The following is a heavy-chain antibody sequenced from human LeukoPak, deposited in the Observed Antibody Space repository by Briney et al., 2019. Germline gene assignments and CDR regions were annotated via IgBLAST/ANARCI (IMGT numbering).Heavy chain of an antibody. Sequence: PGGSLRLSCAASGFTFSSYWMSWVRQAPGKGLEWVANIKQDGSEKYYVDSVKGRFTISRDNAKNSLYLQMNSLRAEDTAVYYCARVDYDILTDYYYYYMDVWGKGTTVTISS. V-gene: IGHV3-7*01. D-gene: IGHD3-9*01. CDR2: IKQDGSEK. CDR1: GFTFSSYW. J-gene: IGHJ6*03. CDR3: ARVDYDILTDYYYYYMDV.